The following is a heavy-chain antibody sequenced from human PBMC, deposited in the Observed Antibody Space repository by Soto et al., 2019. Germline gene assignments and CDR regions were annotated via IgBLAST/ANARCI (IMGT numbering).Heavy chain of an antibody. CDR2: IYYSGST. Sequence: TLSLTCTVSGGSISRCRYYSNRIRQHPGKGLEWIGYIYYSGSTYYNPSLKSRVTISVDTSKNQFSLKLSSVTAADTAVYYCARVRGSVVVAARRFDPWGQGTLVTVSS. CDR3: ARVRGSVVVAARRFDP. D-gene: IGHD2-15*01. V-gene: IGHV4-31*03. CDR1: GGSISRCRYY. J-gene: IGHJ5*02.